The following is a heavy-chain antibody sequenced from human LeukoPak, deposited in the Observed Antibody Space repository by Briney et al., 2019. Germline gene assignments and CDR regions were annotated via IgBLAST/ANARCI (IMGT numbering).Heavy chain of an antibody. V-gene: IGHV3-48*01. CDR2: ISSDGGTI. CDR1: GFTFSRKT. CDR3: AKEQTSSGFFDY. J-gene: IGHJ4*02. D-gene: IGHD3-10*01. Sequence: GGSLRLSCAASGFTFSRKTMNWVRQAPGKGLEWVSYISSDGGTIYYADSVRGRFTISRDNSKNTLYLQMNSLRAEDRAVYYCAKEQTSSGFFDYWGQGTLVTVSS.